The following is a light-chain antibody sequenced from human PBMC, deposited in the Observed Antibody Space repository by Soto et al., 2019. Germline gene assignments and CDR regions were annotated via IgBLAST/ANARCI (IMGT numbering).Light chain of an antibody. J-gene: IGKJ1*01. CDR2: AAS. Sequence: DIVMTQSPATLSVSPGERATLSCRASQSVSNNVVWYQQKPGQAPRVVIYAASMRATGIPARFSGRGSGTDFTLTISSLQSEDFALYYCQHYNNWPPWTFGQGTKVDIK. V-gene: IGKV3-15*01. CDR3: QHYNNWPPWT. CDR1: QSVSNN.